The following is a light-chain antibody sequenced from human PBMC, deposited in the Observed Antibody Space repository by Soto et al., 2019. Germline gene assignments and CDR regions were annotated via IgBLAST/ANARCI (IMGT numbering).Light chain of an antibody. V-gene: IGLV1-44*01. CDR3: ATWDDSLNGLI. Sequence: VVTQPPSASGTPGQRVTISCSGGSSNIKTNGVSWYQQVPGAAPKLLIYSNNQRPSGAPDRFTGSKSGTSASLAIAGLQSEDEATYHCATWDDSLNGLIFGGGTKLTVL. J-gene: IGLJ2*01. CDR1: SSNIKTNG. CDR2: SNN.